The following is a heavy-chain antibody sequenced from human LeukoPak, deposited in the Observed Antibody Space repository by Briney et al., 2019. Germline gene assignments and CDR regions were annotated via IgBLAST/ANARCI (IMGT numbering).Heavy chain of an antibody. V-gene: IGHV1-69*13. CDR3: ARGSGYYYYFDY. J-gene: IGHJ4*02. Sequence: VASVKVSCKASGGTFSSYAISWVRQAPGQGLEWMGGIIPIFGTANYAQKFQGRVTITADESTNTAYMELSSLRSEDTAVYYCARGSGYYYYFDYWGQGTLVTVSS. CDR1: GGTFSSYA. CDR2: IIPIFGTA. D-gene: IGHD3-22*01.